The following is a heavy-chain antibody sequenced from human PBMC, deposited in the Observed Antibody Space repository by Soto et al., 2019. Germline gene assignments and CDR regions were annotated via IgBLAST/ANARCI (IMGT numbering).Heavy chain of an antibody. Sequence: EVQLVESGGGLVKPGGSLRLSCAASGFSFSTYNMNWVRQAPGKGLEWVSSIDASSTHIYYADSVKGRFTISRDNGKNSLLLEMNSLRGEDTAVYFCARQYSSMLDLWGQGTLVTVSS. CDR2: IDASSTHI. V-gene: IGHV3-21*04. J-gene: IGHJ4*02. CDR3: ARQYSSMLDL. D-gene: IGHD6-13*01. CDR1: GFSFSTYN.